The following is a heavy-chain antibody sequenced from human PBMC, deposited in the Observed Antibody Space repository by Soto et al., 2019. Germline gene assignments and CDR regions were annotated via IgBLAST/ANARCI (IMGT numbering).Heavy chain of an antibody. CDR1: GGSISSGGYY. J-gene: IGHJ4*02. D-gene: IGHD3-22*01. CDR3: ASGTYDSSGSAY. Sequence: LSLTCTVSGGSISSGGYYWSWIRQHPGKGLEWIGYIYYSGSTYYNPSLKSRVTISVDTSKNQFSLKLSSVTAADTAVYYCASGTYDSSGSAYWGQGTLVTVYS. CDR2: IYYSGST. V-gene: IGHV4-31*03.